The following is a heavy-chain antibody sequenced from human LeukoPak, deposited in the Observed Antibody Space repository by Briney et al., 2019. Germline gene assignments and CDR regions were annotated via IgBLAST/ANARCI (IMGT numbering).Heavy chain of an antibody. CDR1: GGSTSGGAYY. Sequence: SETLSLTCTVSGGSTSGGAYYWTWIRQPAGKGLEWLGRVYTTGSTSYNPSLKSRLTISVDTSENQFSLNLTSVTAADTAVYYCARLNTLFGASPRGWFDPWGQGTLVTVSS. J-gene: IGHJ5*02. V-gene: IGHV4-61*02. CDR3: ARLNTLFGASPRGWFDP. CDR2: VYTTGST. D-gene: IGHD3-3*01.